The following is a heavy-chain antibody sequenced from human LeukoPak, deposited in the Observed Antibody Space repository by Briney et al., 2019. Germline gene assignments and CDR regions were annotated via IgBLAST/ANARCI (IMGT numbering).Heavy chain of an antibody. D-gene: IGHD6-13*01. J-gene: IGHJ4*02. CDR1: GFTFSDYY. CDR3: ASWAGTATGFSGPFDY. Sequence: GGPLRLSCAASGFTFSDYYMSWIRQASGKGLEWVSYISSSGSTIYYADSVKGRFTISRDNAKNSLYLQMNSLRAEDTAVYYCASWAGTATGFSGPFDYWGQGTLVTVSS. CDR2: ISSSGSTI. V-gene: IGHV3-11*04.